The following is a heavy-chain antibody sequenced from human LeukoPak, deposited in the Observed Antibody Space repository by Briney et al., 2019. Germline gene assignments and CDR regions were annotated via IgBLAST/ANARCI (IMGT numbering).Heavy chain of an antibody. V-gene: IGHV3-11*01. D-gene: IGHD2-2*01. CDR2: ISSSGSTI. CDR1: GFTFSDYY. Sequence: GGSLRLSCAASGFTFSDYYMSWIRQAPGKGLEWVSYISSSGSTIYYADSVKGRFTISRVNAKNSLYLQMNSLRAEDTAVYYCARAKYCSSTSCYFYYYGMDVWGQGTTVTVSS. CDR3: ARAKYCSSTSCYFYYYGMDV. J-gene: IGHJ6*02.